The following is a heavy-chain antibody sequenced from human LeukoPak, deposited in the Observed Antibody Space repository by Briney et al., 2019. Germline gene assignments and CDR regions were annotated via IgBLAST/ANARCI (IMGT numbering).Heavy chain of an antibody. Sequence: GGSLRLSCAASGFTFNNYAMSWVRQAPGKGLEWVSGISRSGASTYYADSVKGRFTISRDNSKNTLYLQMNSLRGEDTAVYYCASGIRAFDNWGQGTLVTVSA. J-gene: IGHJ4*02. CDR1: GFTFNNYA. CDR2: ISRSGAST. V-gene: IGHV3-23*01. D-gene: IGHD1-26*01. CDR3: ASGIRAFDN.